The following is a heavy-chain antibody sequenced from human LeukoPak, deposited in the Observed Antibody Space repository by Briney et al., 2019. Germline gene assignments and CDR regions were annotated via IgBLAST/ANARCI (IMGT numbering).Heavy chain of an antibody. D-gene: IGHD1-26*01. CDR1: GGSISGYY. J-gene: IGHJ6*03. V-gene: IGHV4-59*01. Sequence: KPSETLSLTCTDSGGSISGYYWSWIRQPPGKELEWIGYIYYSGSTNYNPSLKSRVTISVDTSKNQSSLKLSSVTAADTAVYYCVRVLRVGATGDYYYMDVWGKGTTVTVSS. CDR2: IYYSGST. CDR3: VRVLRVGATGDYYYMDV.